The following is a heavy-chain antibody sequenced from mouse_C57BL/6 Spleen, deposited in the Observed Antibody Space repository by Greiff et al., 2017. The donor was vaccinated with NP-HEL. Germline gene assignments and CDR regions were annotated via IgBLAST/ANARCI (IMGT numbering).Heavy chain of an antibody. CDR3: ARSDYDKTWFAY. CDR1: GYAFTNYL. V-gene: IGHV1-54*01. J-gene: IGHJ3*01. D-gene: IGHD2-4*01. CDR2: INPGSGGT. Sequence: QVQLQQSGAELVRPGTSVKVSCKASGYAFTNYLIEWVKQRPGQGLEWIGVINPGSGGTNYNEKFKGKATLTADKSSSTAYMQLSSLTSEDSAVYFCARSDYDKTWFAYWDQGTLVTVSA.